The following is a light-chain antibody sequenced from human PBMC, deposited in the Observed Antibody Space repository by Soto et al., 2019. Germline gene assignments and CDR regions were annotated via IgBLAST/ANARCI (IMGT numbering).Light chain of an antibody. J-gene: IGKJ1*01. CDR2: AAS. V-gene: IGKV1-8*01. CDR1: QDIGTY. Sequence: AIRMTQSPSSLSASTGDRVTIPCRASQDIGTYLAWYQQKPGKAPKLLIYAASSLQSGVPSRFSGSGSGTDFTLTISWLQSEDFATYYCQHYYNYPRTFGQGTKVDIK. CDR3: QHYYNYPRT.